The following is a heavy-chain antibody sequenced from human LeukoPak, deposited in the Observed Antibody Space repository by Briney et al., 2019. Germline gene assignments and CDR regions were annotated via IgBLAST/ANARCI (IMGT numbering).Heavy chain of an antibody. Sequence: SETLSLTCTVSGGSISSSSYYWGWIRQPPGKGLEWIGSIYYSGSTYYNPSLKSRVTISVDTSKNQFSLKLSSVTAADTAVYYCARDIGYGGNSGGWFDPWGQGILVTVSS. J-gene: IGHJ5*02. D-gene: IGHD4-23*01. V-gene: IGHV4-39*07. CDR2: IYYSGST. CDR1: GGSISSSSYY. CDR3: ARDIGYGGNSGGWFDP.